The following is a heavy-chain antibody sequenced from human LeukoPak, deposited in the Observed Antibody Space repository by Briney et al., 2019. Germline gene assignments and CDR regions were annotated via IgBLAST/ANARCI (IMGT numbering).Heavy chain of an antibody. CDR1: GLIFSNYS. J-gene: IGHJ4*02. CDR2: VTARGSSA. D-gene: IGHD2/OR15-2a*01. V-gene: IGHV3-23*01. Sequence: PGGSLRLFCAASGLIFSNYSMSGVRQAPGRERDWVSAVTARGSSAHYADSVMGWFTISKDRSKNTLYLQMNSLRAEDTAVYYCAKDLVIVPHDIWSFDDWGQRTLVTVSS. CDR3: AKDLVIVPHDIWSFDD.